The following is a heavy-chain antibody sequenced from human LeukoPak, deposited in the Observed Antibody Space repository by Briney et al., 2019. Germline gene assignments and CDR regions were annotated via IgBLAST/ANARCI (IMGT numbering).Heavy chain of an antibody. J-gene: IGHJ4*02. CDR3: AKQIYYTSRNQRETSDY. CDR2: IKQDGSEK. V-gene: IGHV3-7*03. Sequence: GGSLRLSCAASGFTFSNFWMSWVRQAPGKGLEWVANIKQDGSEKYYVDSVKGRFTISRDNSKNTLYLQMNSLRAEDTAVYYCAKQIYYTSRNQRETSDYWGQGTLVTVSS. CDR1: GFTFSNFW. D-gene: IGHD3-10*01.